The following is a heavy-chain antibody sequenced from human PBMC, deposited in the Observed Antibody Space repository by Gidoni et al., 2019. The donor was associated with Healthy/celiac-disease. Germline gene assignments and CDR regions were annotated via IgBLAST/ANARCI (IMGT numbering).Heavy chain of an antibody. D-gene: IGHD2-2*02. Sequence: EVQLVESGGGLVQPGGSLRLSCAASGFTFSRYSMNWVRQAPGKGLEWVSYISSSSSTIYYADSVKGRFTISRDNAKNSLYLQMNSLRDEDTAVYYCARGDIVVVPAAIANFDYWGQGTLVTVSS. V-gene: IGHV3-48*02. CDR2: ISSSSSTI. CDR1: GFTFSRYS. J-gene: IGHJ4*02. CDR3: ARGDIVVVPAAIANFDY.